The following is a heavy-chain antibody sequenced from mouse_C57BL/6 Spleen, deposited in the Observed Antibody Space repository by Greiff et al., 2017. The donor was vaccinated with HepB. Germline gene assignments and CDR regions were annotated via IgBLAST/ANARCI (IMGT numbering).Heavy chain of an antibody. V-gene: IGHV3-8*01. CDR2: ISYSGST. J-gene: IGHJ1*03. Sequence: EVQLVESGPGLAKPSPTLSLTCSVTGYSITSDYWNWIRKFPGNKLEYMGYISYSGSTYYNPSLKSRISITRDTAKNQYYLQLNSVTTEDTATYYCARVYVSSLYWYFDVWGTGTTVTVSS. D-gene: IGHD1-1*01. CDR1: GYSITSDY. CDR3: ARVYVSSLYWYFDV.